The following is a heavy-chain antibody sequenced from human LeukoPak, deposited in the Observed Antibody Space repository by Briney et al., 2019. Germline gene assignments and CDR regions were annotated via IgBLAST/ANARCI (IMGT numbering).Heavy chain of an antibody. J-gene: IGHJ1*01. CDR1: GFAFNNYW. V-gene: IGHV3-7*03. Sequence: GGSLRLSCAASGFAFNNYWMSWVRQAPGKGLEWVANVQQDGSEKYYVDSVEGRFTISRDNAKNSLYLQMNRLRAEDTALYYCAKGPYYYDSSGYQYFQHWGQGTLVTVSS. CDR2: VQQDGSEK. D-gene: IGHD3-22*01. CDR3: AKGPYYYDSSGYQYFQH.